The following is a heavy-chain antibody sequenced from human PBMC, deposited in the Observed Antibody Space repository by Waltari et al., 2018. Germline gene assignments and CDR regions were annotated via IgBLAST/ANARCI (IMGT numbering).Heavy chain of an antibody. Sequence: QVQLQESGPGLVKPSETLSLTCTVSGGSISSYYWSWIRQPPGKGRGWIGDIYYSGSTNYNPSLKSRVTISVETAKNQFALKLSSVTAADTAVYYCARVDRLYYYGMDVWGQGTTVTVSS. V-gene: IGHV4-59*01. CDR1: GGSISSYY. CDR3: ARVDRLYYYGMDV. J-gene: IGHJ6*02. CDR2: IYYSGST.